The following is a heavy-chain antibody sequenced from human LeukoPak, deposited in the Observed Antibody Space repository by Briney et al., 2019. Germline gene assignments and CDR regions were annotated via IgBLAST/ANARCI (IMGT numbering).Heavy chain of an antibody. Sequence: PGGSLRLSCAASGFTFSSYWMSWVRQAPGKGLEWVSYIGTSPGTIYYADCVKGRFTISRDNAKNSLYLQMNSLRAEDTAVYYCAREYCSGTSCYLFDYWGQGTLVTVSS. V-gene: IGHV3-48*04. CDR2: IGTSPGTI. CDR3: AREYCSGTSCYLFDY. D-gene: IGHD2-2*01. CDR1: GFTFSSYW. J-gene: IGHJ4*02.